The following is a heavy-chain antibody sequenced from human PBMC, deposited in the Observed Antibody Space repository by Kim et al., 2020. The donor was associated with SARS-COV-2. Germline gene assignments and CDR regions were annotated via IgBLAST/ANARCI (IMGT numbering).Heavy chain of an antibody. D-gene: IGHD5-12*01. CDR3: VKGAWLDD. J-gene: IGHJ4*02. CDR2: IKRPDDSA. Sequence: GGSLRLSCVASGFSLGTFDMTWVRQAPGKGLKWVSVIKRPDDSAYYADSVKGRFTVSRDSSRNTLYLEMNGLRADDTAIYYCVKGAWLDDWGQGTLVTVSS. V-gene: IGHV3-23*01. CDR1: GFSLGTFD.